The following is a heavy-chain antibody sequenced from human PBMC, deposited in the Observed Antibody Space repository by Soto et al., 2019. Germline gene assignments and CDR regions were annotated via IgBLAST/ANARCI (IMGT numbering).Heavy chain of an antibody. V-gene: IGHV4-39*01. CDR2: IYYSGST. D-gene: IGHD1-26*01. J-gene: IGHJ4*02. CDR3: ARRGGRSPFAY. CDR1: GGSISSSSYY. Sequence: QKQLQESGPGLVKPSETLSLTCTVSGGSISSSSYYWGWIRQSPGKGLEWIGNIYYSGSTYYNPSLKNRVTRSVDTPKNPFSLKLGSVTAAATPVYYWARRGGRSPFAYWGQGTLVTVSS.